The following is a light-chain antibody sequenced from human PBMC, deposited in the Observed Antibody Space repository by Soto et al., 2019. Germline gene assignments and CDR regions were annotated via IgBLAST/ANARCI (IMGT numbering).Light chain of an antibody. Sequence: DIQLTQSPSFLSASVGDRVTITCRASQGISSYLNWYQQKPGKAPKLLIYAASSLQSGVPSRFSGSGSGTDFTLTISSLQPEDFATYYCQQSYSTPTTFGQGTRLEIK. CDR3: QQSYSTPTT. J-gene: IGKJ5*01. V-gene: IGKV1-39*01. CDR1: QGISSY. CDR2: AAS.